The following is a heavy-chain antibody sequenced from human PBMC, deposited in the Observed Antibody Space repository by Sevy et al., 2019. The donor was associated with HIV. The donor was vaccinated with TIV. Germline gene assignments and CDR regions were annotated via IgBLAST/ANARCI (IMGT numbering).Heavy chain of an antibody. CDR3: ATSPLAARPPVPYYYYGMDV. D-gene: IGHD6-6*01. CDR2: IYYSGST. V-gene: IGHV4-39*01. J-gene: IGHJ6*02. CDR1: GGSISSSSYY. Sequence: SESLSLTCTVSGGSISSSSYYWGWIRQPPGKGLEWIGSIYYSGSTYYNPSLKSRVTISVDTSKNQFSLKLSSVTAADTAVYYRATSPLAARPPVPYYYYGMDVWGQGTTVTVSS.